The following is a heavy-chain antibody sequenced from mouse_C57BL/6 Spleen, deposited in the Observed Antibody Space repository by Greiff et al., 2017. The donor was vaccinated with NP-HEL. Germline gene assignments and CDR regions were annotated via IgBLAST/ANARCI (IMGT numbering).Heavy chain of an antibody. CDR1: DYH. CDR3: ARGGYYGLAY. D-gene: IGHD1-1*01. CDR2: IFPGSGST. Sequence: DYHINWVKQRPGQGLERIGWIFPGSGSTYYNEKFKGKASLTVDKFSSTAYMLLSSLTSEDSAVYFCARGGYYGLAYWGQGTLVTVSA. V-gene: IGHV1-75*01. J-gene: IGHJ3*01.